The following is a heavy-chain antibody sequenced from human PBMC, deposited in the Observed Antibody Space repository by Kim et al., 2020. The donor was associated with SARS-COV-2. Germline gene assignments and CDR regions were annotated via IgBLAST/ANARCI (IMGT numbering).Heavy chain of an antibody. V-gene: IGHV3-23*01. CDR3: AKTTFGSSYNFDY. J-gene: IGHJ4*02. CDR1: GFTFSSYV. D-gene: IGHD6-6*01. Sequence: GGSLRLSCAASGFTFSSYVMSWVRQAPGKGLEWVSGISGHGGDTFYADSVKGRFTISRDNSKNTLYLRMNSLRADDTAVYYCAKTTFGSSYNFDYWGQGTLVIVSS. CDR2: ISGHGGDT.